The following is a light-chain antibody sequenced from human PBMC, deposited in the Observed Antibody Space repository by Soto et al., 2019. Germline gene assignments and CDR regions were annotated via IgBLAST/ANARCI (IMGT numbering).Light chain of an antibody. J-gene: IGKJ1*01. CDR1: QSISSW. CDR2: KAS. V-gene: IGKV1-5*03. CDR3: QQYNSYPWT. Sequence: DIQMTQSPSTLSASVGDRVTITCRASQSISSWLAWYQQKPGKAPKLLIYKASSLESGVPSRFSGSRSGTEITLTISSLQPDDFATYFCQQYNSYPWTFGQGTKVDIK.